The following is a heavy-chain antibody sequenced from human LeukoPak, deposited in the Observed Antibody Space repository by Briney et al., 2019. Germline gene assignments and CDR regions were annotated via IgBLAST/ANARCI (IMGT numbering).Heavy chain of an antibody. CDR1: GFTFRRYG. CDR2: ISDDGGDK. J-gene: IGHJ4*02. Sequence: GGSLRLSCAASGFTFRRYGIHWVRQAPGKGLEWVAVISDDGGDKYYADSVKGRFTISRDNSKNTLYLQMNSLRAEDTAVYYCAKQGDNSGLDYWGQGTLVTVSS. D-gene: IGHD5-24*01. CDR3: AKQGDNSGLDY. V-gene: IGHV3-30*18.